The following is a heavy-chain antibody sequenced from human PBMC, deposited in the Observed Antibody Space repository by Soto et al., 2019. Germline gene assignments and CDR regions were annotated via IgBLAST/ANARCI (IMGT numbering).Heavy chain of an antibody. V-gene: IGHV1-69*13. D-gene: IGHD2-15*01. CDR3: ARGQGYCCGGICYYYYYGMDV. Sequence: GASVKVSCKASGGTFSSDAFSWVRQAPGQGLEWMGGIIPTSGTANYAQKFQGRATITADESTSTAYMELSSLTSEDTAVYFCARGQGYCCGGICYYYYYGMDVWGQGTTVTVSS. CDR1: GGTFSSDA. J-gene: IGHJ6*02. CDR2: IIPTSGTA.